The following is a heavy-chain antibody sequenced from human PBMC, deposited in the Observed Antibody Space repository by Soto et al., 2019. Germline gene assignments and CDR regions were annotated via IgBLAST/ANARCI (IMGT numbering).Heavy chain of an antibody. CDR3: ARRLITIFGVVIMPFDY. J-gene: IGHJ4*02. CDR1: GYTFTSYG. Sequence: GASVKVSYKASGYTFTSYGISWVRQAPGQGLEWMGWISAYNGNTNYAQKLQGRVTMTTDTSTSTAYMELRSLRSDDTAVYYCARRLITIFGVVIMPFDYWGQGTMVTVSS. CDR2: ISAYNGNT. V-gene: IGHV1-18*04. D-gene: IGHD3-3*01.